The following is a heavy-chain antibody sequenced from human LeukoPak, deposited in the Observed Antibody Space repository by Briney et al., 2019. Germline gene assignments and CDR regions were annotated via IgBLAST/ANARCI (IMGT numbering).Heavy chain of an antibody. Sequence: GGSLRLSCAASGFTFSSYAMHWVRQAPGKGLEWVAVISYDGSNKYYADSVKGRFTISRDNSKSTLYLQMNSLRAEDTAVYYCARDRGNPGNFFDYWGQGTLVTVSS. CDR1: GFTFSSYA. CDR2: ISYDGSNK. V-gene: IGHV3-30*04. J-gene: IGHJ4*02. D-gene: IGHD1-26*01. CDR3: ARDRGNPGNFFDY.